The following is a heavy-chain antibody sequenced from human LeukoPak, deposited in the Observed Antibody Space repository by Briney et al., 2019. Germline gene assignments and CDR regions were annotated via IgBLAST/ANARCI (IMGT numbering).Heavy chain of an antibody. J-gene: IGHJ6*02. CDR3: ARDNVGGGYDWDYYYYYGMDV. D-gene: IGHD5-12*01. Sequence: PGGSLRLSCAAPGFTFSSYEMNWVRQAPGKGLEWVSYISSSGSTIYYADSVKGRFTISRDNAKNSLYLQMNSLRAEDTAVYYCARDNVGGGYDWDYYYYYGMDVWGQGTTVTVSS. CDR1: GFTFSSYE. V-gene: IGHV3-48*03. CDR2: ISSSGSTI.